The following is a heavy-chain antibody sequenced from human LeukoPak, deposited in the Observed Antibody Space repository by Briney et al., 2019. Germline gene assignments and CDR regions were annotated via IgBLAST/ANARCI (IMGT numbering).Heavy chain of an antibody. Sequence: SETLSLTCTVSGGSISSYYWSWIRQPPGKGLEWIGYIYYSGSTNYKPSLKSRVTISVDTSKNQFSLKLSSVTAADTAVYYCAREGSPDYGDYGYWGQGTLVTVSS. CDR1: GGSISSYY. V-gene: IGHV4-59*12. CDR3: AREGSPDYGDYGY. CDR2: IYYSGST. D-gene: IGHD3-16*01. J-gene: IGHJ4*02.